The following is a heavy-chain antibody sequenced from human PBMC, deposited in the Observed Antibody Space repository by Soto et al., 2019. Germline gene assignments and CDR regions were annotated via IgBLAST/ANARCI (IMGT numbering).Heavy chain of an antibody. D-gene: IGHD3-10*01. CDR3: ARHRFGLDC. J-gene: IGHJ4*02. V-gene: IGHV4-59*08. CDR1: GGSTSSYY. CDR2: IHYSGST. Sequence: SETLSLTCTVSGGSTSSYYWSWIRQPPGKGLEWIGYIHYSGSTHYNPSLKSRVGISIDTSKTQFSLTLGSATAADTAVYYCARHRFGLDCWGQGTLVTVSS.